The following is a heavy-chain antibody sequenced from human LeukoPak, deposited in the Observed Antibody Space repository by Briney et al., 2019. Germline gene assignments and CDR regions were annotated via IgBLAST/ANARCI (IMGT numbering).Heavy chain of an antibody. J-gene: IGHJ4*02. Sequence: GASLILSCAASGFIINSYAMSGVRQAPGKGLEWVSTISGSGGSTYYADSVKGRFTISRDNSKNTLYLQMNSLRAEDTAVYYCAKDDEGGWRRRVPVLSPAPVSRPLLNWGQGTLVTVSS. CDR2: ISGSGGST. CDR3: AKDDEGGWRRRVPVLSPAPVSRPLLN. D-gene: IGHD2-2*01. CDR1: GFIINSYA. V-gene: IGHV3-23*01.